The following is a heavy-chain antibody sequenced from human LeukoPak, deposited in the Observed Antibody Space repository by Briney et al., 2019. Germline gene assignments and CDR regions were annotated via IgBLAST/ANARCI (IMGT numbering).Heavy chain of an antibody. CDR1: GCRFTSYW. Sequence: GXSLKISCKGSGCRFTSYWIGWVRQMPGKGLEWMGIIYPGDSDTRYSPSFQGQVTISADKSISTAYLQWSSLKASDTAMYYCARPPFSSSGWYDAFDIWGQGTMVTVSS. CDR2: IYPGDSDT. V-gene: IGHV5-51*01. J-gene: IGHJ3*02. D-gene: IGHD6-19*01. CDR3: ARPPFSSSGWYDAFDI.